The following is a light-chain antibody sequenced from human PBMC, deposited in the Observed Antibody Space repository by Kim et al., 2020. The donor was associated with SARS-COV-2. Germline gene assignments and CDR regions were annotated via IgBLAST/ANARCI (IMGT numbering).Light chain of an antibody. J-gene: IGKJ1*01. V-gene: IGKV1-39*01. Sequence: PSVRDRGTITSLASKSVSTYLDWYQQKPGEAPKLLIYATFNLQSGVPSRFSGSGSGTDFTLTISSLQPEDFAAYYCQQTYSPPRTFGQGTKVDIK. CDR1: KSVSTY. CDR2: ATF. CDR3: QQTYSPPRT.